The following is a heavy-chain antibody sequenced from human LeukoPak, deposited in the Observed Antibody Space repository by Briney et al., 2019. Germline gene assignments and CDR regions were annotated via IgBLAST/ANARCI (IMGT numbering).Heavy chain of an antibody. CDR1: GGSISSGSYY. CDR3: ARATLARAAAIHWFDP. V-gene: IGHV4-61*02. D-gene: IGHD2-2*02. CDR2: IYTSGST. Sequence: SETLSLTCTVSGGSISSGSYYWSWIRQPAGKGLEWIGRIYTSGSTNYNPSLKSRVTISVDTSKNQFSPKLSSVTAADTAVYYCARATLARAAAIHWFDPWGQGTLVTVSS. J-gene: IGHJ5*02.